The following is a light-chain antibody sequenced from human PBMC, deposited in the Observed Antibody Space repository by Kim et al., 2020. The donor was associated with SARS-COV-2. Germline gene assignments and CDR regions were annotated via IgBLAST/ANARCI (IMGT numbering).Light chain of an antibody. CDR3: MKHYVSPLT. V-gene: IGKV4-1*01. CDR1: QSIFYSSDNKNY. J-gene: IGKJ4*01. Sequence: DIVMTQSPDSLAVSLGERATINCKSSQSIFYSSDNKNYLTWYQQKPGQPPKLLIYWSSTRESGVPDRFSGSGSGTDFTLTINSLQTEDVEVYFGMKHYVSPLTFGGGA. CDR2: WSS.